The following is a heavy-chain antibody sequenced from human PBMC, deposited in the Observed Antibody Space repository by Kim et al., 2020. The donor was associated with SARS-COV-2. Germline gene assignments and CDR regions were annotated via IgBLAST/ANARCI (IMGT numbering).Heavy chain of an antibody. CDR2: IDPSDSYT. CDR1: GYSFTSYW. Sequence: GESLKISCKGSGYSFTSYWISWVRQMPGKGLEWMGSIDPSDSYTNYSTSFQGHVTISADKSISTAYLQWSSLKASDTAMYYCARHEGIAVAIDYWGQGTLVTVSS. D-gene: IGHD6-19*01. J-gene: IGHJ4*02. V-gene: IGHV5-10-1*01. CDR3: ARHEGIAVAIDY.